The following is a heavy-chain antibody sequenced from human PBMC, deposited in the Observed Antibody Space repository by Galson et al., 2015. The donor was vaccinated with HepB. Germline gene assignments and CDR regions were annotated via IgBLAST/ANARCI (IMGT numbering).Heavy chain of an antibody. V-gene: IGHV1-18*01. J-gene: IGHJ6*02. CDR2: ISAYNGNT. D-gene: IGHD3-9*01. CDR1: GYTFTSYG. CDR3: ARGKYDILTEPYYGMDV. Sequence: QSGAEVKKPGASVKVSCKASGYTFTSYGISWVRQAPGQGLEWMGWISAYNGNTNYAQKLQGRVTMTTDTSTSTAYMELRSLRSDDTAVYYCARGKYDILTEPYYGMDVWGQGTTVTVSS.